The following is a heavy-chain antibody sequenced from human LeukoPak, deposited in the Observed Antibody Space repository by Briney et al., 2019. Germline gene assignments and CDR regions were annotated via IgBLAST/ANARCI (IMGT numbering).Heavy chain of an antibody. CDR3: XXXDVVXXTPFDY. V-gene: IGHV3-23*01. J-gene: IGHJ4*02. CDR2: ISGSGGST. D-gene: IGHD2-15*01. CDR1: GFTFSSYA. Sequence: PGGSLRLSCAASGFTFSSYAMSWVRQAPGKGLEWVSAISGSGGSTYYADSVKGRFTISRDNSKNTLYLQMNSLRAEDTAVYYXXXXDVVXXTPFDYWGQGTLVTVS.